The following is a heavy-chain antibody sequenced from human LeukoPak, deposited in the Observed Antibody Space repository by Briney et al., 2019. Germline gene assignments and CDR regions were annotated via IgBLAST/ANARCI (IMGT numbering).Heavy chain of an antibody. CDR1: GGTFSSYA. Sequence: GASVKVSCKASGGTFSSYAISWVRQAPGQGLEWMGGIIPIFGTANYAQKFQGRVTITADESTSTAYMELSSLRSEDTAVYYCARDATPYFCSGGSCYSPYYYGMDVWGQGTTVTVSS. D-gene: IGHD2-15*01. CDR2: IIPIFGTA. CDR3: ARDATPYFCSGGSCYSPYYYGMDV. J-gene: IGHJ6*02. V-gene: IGHV1-69*13.